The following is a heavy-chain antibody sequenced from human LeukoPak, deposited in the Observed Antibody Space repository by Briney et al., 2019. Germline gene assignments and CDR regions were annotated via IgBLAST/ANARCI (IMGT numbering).Heavy chain of an antibody. Sequence: PGGSLRPSCAAPGFTFSSYALSWVRQAPGKGLEWAQAISGSGVSTYSADSVKGRFTISRDNSKNTLYLQMNSLRAEDTAVYYCAKDILVGYQLLIFDYWGQGTLVTVSS. CDR3: AKDILVGYQLLIFDY. CDR2: ISGSGVST. J-gene: IGHJ4*02. D-gene: IGHD2-2*01. V-gene: IGHV3-23*01. CDR1: GFTFSSYA.